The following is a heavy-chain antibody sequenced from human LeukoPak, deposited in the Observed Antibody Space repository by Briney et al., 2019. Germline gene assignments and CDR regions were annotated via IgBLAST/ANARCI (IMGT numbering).Heavy chain of an antibody. CDR1: GGSISSYY. CDR2: IYYSGST. V-gene: IGHV4-59*01. D-gene: IGHD3-16*02. J-gene: IGHJ5*02. Sequence: SETLSLTCTVSGGSISSYYWSWIRQPPGKGLEWIGYIYYSGSTNYNPSLKSRVTISVDTSKNQFSLKLSSVTAADTAVYYCARGSTYYDYVWGSYRFHNWFDPWAREPWSPSPQ. CDR3: ARGSTYYDYVWGSYRFHNWFDP.